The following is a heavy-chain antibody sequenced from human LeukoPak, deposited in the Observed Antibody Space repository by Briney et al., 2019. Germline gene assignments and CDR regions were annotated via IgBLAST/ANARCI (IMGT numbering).Heavy chain of an antibody. V-gene: IGHV4-59*01. CDR1: GGSISSYY. Sequence: PSETLSLTCTVSGGSISSYYWSWIRQPPGKGLEWIGYIYYSGSNNYNPSLKSRVTISVDTSKNQFSLKLSSVTAADTAVYYCARAVAGRLDFDYWGQGTLVTVSS. J-gene: IGHJ4*02. CDR3: ARAVAGRLDFDY. CDR2: IYYSGSN. D-gene: IGHD6-19*01.